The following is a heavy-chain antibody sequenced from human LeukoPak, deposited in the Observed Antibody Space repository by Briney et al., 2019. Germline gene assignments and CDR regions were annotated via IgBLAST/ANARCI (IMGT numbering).Heavy chain of an antibody. V-gene: IGHV3-33*01. CDR1: GFSFSSYG. J-gene: IGHJ4*02. Sequence: PGGSLRLSCSASGFSFSSYGMHWVRQAPGKGPEWVAVIWHDGSHQYYADSEKGRFTISRDNSRNTVYLQMDRLRVEDTAVYYCARDATEYGDSHFDWWGQGTLVTVCS. CDR3: ARDATEYGDSHFDW. CDR2: IWHDGSHQ. D-gene: IGHD4-17*01.